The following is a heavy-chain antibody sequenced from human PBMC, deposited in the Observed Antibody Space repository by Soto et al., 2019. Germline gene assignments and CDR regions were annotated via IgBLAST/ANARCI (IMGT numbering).Heavy chain of an antibody. Sequence: QVKLVQSGGEVKKPGASVKVSCKASGYTFTIYGINWVRQAPGQGLEWMGWISPDNGNTNYAQKLQGRVTMTTDTSTSTAYMELGSPRPDDTAVYYCARALGYSGYAGMDVWGEGTTVTVSS. CDR1: GYTFTIYG. V-gene: IGHV1-18*01. CDR3: ARALGYSGYAGMDV. CDR2: ISPDNGNT. D-gene: IGHD5-12*01. J-gene: IGHJ6*04.